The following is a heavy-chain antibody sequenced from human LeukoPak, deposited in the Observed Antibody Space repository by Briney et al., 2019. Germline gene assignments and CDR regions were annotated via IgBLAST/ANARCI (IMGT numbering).Heavy chain of an antibody. CDR3: AKKGQADDNGKPD. D-gene: IGHD1-1*01. Sequence: GGSLRLSCAASGFTFSSYDLSWVRQAPGKGLECVAAISRGVGTTYYADSVKGRFTISRDNSKNTLYLQMNDLRVDDTAVYYCAKKGQADDNGKPDWGQGALVTVST. V-gene: IGHV3-23*01. J-gene: IGHJ4*02. CDR1: GFTFSSYD. CDR2: ISRGVGTT.